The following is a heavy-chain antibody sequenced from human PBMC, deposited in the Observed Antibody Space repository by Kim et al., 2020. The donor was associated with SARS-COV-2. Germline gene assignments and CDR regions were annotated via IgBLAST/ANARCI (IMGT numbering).Heavy chain of an antibody. CDR2: INPNSGGT. J-gene: IGHJ5*02. Sequence: ASVKVSCKASGYTFSDYYMHWVRQAPGQGLEWMGWINPNSGGTNYAQKFQGRITMTRDTSISTAYMELSRLRSDDTAVYYCARDLIGGVPAGDPWGQGSLVTVSS. D-gene: IGHD3-16*01. CDR1: GYTFSDYY. CDR3: ARDLIGGVPAGDP. V-gene: IGHV1-2*02.